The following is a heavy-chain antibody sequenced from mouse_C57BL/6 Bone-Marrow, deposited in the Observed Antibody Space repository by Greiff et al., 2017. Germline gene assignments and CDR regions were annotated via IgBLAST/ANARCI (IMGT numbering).Heavy chain of an antibody. CDR3: ARPHTVDWYCDV. D-gene: IGHD1-1*01. V-gene: IGHV1-26*01. CDR1: GYTFTDYY. CDR2: INPNNGGT. Sequence: EVQLQQSGPELVKPGASVKISCKASGYTFTDYYMNWVKQSHGKSLEWIGDINPNNGGTSYNQKFKGKATLTVDKSSSTAYMELRSLTSEDSAVYYCARPHTVDWYCDVWGTGTTVTVSS. J-gene: IGHJ1*03.